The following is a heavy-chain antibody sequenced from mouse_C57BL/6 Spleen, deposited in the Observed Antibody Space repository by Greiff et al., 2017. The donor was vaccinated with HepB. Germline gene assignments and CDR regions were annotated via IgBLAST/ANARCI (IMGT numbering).Heavy chain of an antibody. CDR1: GYTFTSYW. J-gene: IGHJ2*01. CDR2: IYPGSGST. D-gene: IGHD1-1*01. V-gene: IGHV1-55*01. Sequence: QVQLQQPGAELVKPGASVKMSCKASGYTFTSYWITWVKQRPGQGLEWIGDIYPGSGSTIYNEKFKSKATLTVDTSSSTAYMQLSSLTSEDSAVYYCARAGTYGSSPFYFDYWGQGTTLTVSS. CDR3: ARAGTYGSSPFYFDY.